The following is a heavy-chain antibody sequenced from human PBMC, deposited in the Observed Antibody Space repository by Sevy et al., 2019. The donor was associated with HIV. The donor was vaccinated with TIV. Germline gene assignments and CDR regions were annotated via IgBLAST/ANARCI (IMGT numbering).Heavy chain of an antibody. J-gene: IGHJ3*02. D-gene: IGHD3-22*01. CDR2: FYPGNSDV. CDR1: GYIFKNYW. Sequence: GESLKISCKGSGYIFKNYWIGWVRQVPGKGLEWMGIFYPGNSDVRYSPSFQGHVTISADKSISAAHLQWRSLKASDTAMYFCARGLYYYAASGYSDAFDIWGQGTMVTVSS. V-gene: IGHV5-51*01. CDR3: ARGLYYYAASGYSDAFDI.